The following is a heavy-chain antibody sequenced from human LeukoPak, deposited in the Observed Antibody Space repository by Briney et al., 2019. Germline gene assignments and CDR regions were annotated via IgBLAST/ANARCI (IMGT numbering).Heavy chain of an antibody. V-gene: IGHV3-74*01. D-gene: IGHD3-16*01. CDR2: INTDGSST. CDR1: GGSISSGDYY. J-gene: IGHJ6*03. CDR3: ANGALRLYYIDV. Sequence: LSLTCTVSGGSISSGDYYWSWIRQPPGKGLVWVSRINTDGSSTNYADSVKGRFTISRDNAKNTVYLQMNSLRAEDTAVYYCANGALRLYYIDVWGKGTTVTVSS.